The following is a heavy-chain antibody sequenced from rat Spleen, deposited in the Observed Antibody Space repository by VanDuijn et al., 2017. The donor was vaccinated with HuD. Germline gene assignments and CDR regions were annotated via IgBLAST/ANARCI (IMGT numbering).Heavy chain of an antibody. CDR2: ISYDGSRT. D-gene: IGHD4-3*01. Sequence: EVQLVESDGGLVQPGRSLKLSCAVSGFTFSDNYMAWVRQAPTKGLEWLATISYDGSRTYYRDSVKGRFTISRDNAKSTLYLEMDSLRSEDTATYYCARHGSGPDYFDYWGQGVMVTVSS. CDR1: GFTFSDNY. CDR3: ARHGSGPDYFDY. V-gene: IGHV5-29*01. J-gene: IGHJ2*01.